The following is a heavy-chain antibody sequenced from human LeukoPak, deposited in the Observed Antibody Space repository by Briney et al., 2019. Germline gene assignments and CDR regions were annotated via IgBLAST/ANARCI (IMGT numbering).Heavy chain of an antibody. Sequence: VASVKVSCKASGYTFTSYGISWVRQAPGQGLEWMGWISAYNGNTNYAQKLQGRVTMTTDTSTSTAYMELRSLRSDDTAVYYCARGNCDFWSGYYQSVGREYFQHWGRGTLVTVSS. CDR1: GYTFTSYG. CDR2: ISAYNGNT. D-gene: IGHD3-3*01. CDR3: ARGNCDFWSGYYQSVGREYFQH. V-gene: IGHV1-18*01. J-gene: IGHJ1*01.